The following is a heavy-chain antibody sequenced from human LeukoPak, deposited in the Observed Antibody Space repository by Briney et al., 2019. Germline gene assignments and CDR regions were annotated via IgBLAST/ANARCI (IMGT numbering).Heavy chain of an antibody. Sequence: SETLSLTCTVSGGSISSYYWSWIRQPPGKGLEWIGYIYYSGSTNYNPSLKSRVTISVDTSKNQFSLKLSSVTAADTAVYYCARDDPVAGRFDPWGQGTLVTVSS. CDR3: ARDDPVAGRFDP. CDR2: IYYSGST. V-gene: IGHV4-59*01. D-gene: IGHD6-19*01. CDR1: GGSISSYY. J-gene: IGHJ5*02.